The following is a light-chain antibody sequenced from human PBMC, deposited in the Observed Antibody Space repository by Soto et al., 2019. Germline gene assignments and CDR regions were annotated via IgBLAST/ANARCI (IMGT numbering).Light chain of an antibody. Sequence: QAVLTQPASVSGSPGQSNTISCTGTSIDVGNYNLVSWYQHHPGKAPKLMIYEVSKRPSGVSNRFSGSKSGDTASLTISGLQAEDEADYYCCSXAGSNYVFGTGTKVTVL. CDR2: EVS. CDR3: CSXAGSNYV. V-gene: IGLV2-23*02. CDR1: SIDVGNYNL. J-gene: IGLJ1*01.